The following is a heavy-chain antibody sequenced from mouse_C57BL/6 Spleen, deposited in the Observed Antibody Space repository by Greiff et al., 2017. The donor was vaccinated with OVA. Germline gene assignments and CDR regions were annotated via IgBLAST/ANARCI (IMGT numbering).Heavy chain of an antibody. CDR1: GFTFSDYY. CDR3: ASQGYYYGSSGAMDY. D-gene: IGHD1-1*01. Sequence: EVKVVESGGGLVQPGGSLKLSCAASGFTFSDYYMYWVRQTPEKRLEWVAYISNGGGSTYYPDTVKGRFTISRDNAKNTLYLQMSRLKSEDTAMYYCASQGYYYGSSGAMDYWGQGTSVTVSS. J-gene: IGHJ4*01. V-gene: IGHV5-12*01. CDR2: ISNGGGST.